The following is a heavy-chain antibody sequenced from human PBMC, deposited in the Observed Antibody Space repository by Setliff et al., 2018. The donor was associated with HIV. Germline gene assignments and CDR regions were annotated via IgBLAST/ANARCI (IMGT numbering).Heavy chain of an antibody. CDR1: GGSISSSSYY. V-gene: IGHV4-39*07. J-gene: IGHJ4*02. D-gene: IGHD3-10*01. CDR3: ARDRHGSGSYYSDY. Sequence: SETLSLTCTVSGGSISSSSYYWGWIRQPPGKGLEWIGSIYYSGSTYYNPSLNSRVTISVDTSKNQFSLKLSSVTAADTAVYYCARDRHGSGSYYSDYWGQGTLVTVSS. CDR2: IYYSGST.